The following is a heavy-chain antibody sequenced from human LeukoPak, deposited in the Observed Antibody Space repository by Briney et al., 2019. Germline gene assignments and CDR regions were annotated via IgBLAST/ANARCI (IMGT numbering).Heavy chain of an antibody. CDR3: ARVIRSGNYYFDY. CDR1: GFTVSLSS. CDR2: IHSAGST. V-gene: IGHV3-53*01. D-gene: IGHD6-25*01. Sequence: GGSLRLSCAASGFTVSLSSMSGVRQGPGGGVGWVSMIHSAGSTYYADSVRGRFTISRDNSKATLFLQMNSLKADDTAVYFCARVIRSGNYYFDYWGQGTLVTVSS. J-gene: IGHJ4*02.